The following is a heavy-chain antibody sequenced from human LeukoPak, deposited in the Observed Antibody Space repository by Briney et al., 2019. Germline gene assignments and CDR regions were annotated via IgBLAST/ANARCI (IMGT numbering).Heavy chain of an antibody. Sequence: GGSLRLSCAASGFTFSSYGMHWVRQAPGKGLEWVAVISYDGSNKYYADSVKGRFTISRDNSKNTLYLQTNSLRAEDTAVYYCAKELAVASYYYYGMDVWGQGTTVTVSS. CDR2: ISYDGSNK. D-gene: IGHD6-19*01. V-gene: IGHV3-30*18. J-gene: IGHJ6*02. CDR3: AKELAVASYYYYGMDV. CDR1: GFTFSSYG.